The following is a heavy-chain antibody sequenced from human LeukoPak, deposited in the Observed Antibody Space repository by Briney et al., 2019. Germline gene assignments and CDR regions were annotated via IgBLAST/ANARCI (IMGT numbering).Heavy chain of an antibody. Sequence: PGGSLRLSCAASGFTFSSDSMTWVRQAPGKGLEWVSTISNSAVSTFYADPVKGRFSISRDNSKNTLYLHMSSLSAEDTAMYYCAKDSFSTMWGPGTLVTASS. CDR1: GFTFSSDS. J-gene: IGHJ4*02. V-gene: IGHV3-23*01. CDR3: AKDSFSTM. D-gene: IGHD2/OR15-2a*01. CDR2: ISNSAVST.